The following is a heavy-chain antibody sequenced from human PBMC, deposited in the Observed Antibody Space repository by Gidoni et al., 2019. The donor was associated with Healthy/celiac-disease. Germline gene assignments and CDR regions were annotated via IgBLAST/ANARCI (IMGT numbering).Heavy chain of an antibody. J-gene: IGHJ4*02. Sequence: QLQLQESGPGLVKPSETLSLTCTVSGGSISSSSYYWGWIRQPPGKGLEWIGSIYYSGSTYYNPSLKSRVTISVDTSKNQFSLKLSSVTAADTAVYYCARRGGTYYYDSSGYNHFDYWGQGTLVTVSS. D-gene: IGHD3-22*01. V-gene: IGHV4-39*01. CDR3: ARRGGTYYYDSSGYNHFDY. CDR1: GGSISSSSYY. CDR2: IYYSGST.